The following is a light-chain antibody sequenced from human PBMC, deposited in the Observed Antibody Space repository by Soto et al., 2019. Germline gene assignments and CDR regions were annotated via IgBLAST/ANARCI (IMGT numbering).Light chain of an antibody. V-gene: IGKV3-11*01. Sequence: PGERATLSCRASQSVSIYLDWYQQKPGQAPRLLIYDTSNRATGIPARFSGSGSGTGFTLTISSLEPEDFAVYYCQQRSNWPPITFGQGTRLEIK. CDR1: QSVSIY. CDR2: DTS. J-gene: IGKJ5*01. CDR3: QQRSNWPPIT.